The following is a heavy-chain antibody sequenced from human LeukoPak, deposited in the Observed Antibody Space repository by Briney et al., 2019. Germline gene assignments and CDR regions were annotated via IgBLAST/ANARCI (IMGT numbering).Heavy chain of an antibody. D-gene: IGHD3-3*01. CDR2: ISGSGGST. CDR3: ESLSYDFWSGAL. Sequence: QPAGSLRLSCAASGFTFSSYAMSWVRQAPGKGLEWVSAISGSGGSTYYADSVKGRFTISRDNSKNTLYLQMNSLRAEDTAVYYCESLSYDFWSGALWGQGTLVTVSS. CDR1: GFTFSSYA. J-gene: IGHJ4*02. V-gene: IGHV3-23*01.